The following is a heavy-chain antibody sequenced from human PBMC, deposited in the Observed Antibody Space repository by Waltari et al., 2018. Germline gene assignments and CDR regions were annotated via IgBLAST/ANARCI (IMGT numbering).Heavy chain of an antibody. Sequence: EVQLLESGGGLVQPGGSLRLSYAASGFTFSSYAMSWVRQAPGKGLEWVSAISGSGGSTYYADSVKGRFTISRDNSKNTLYLQMNSLRAEDTAVYYCAKEPRQSYCSSTSCYWGWGQGTLVTVSS. CDR1: GFTFSSYA. J-gene: IGHJ4*02. D-gene: IGHD2-2*01. CDR3: AKEPRQSYCSSTSCYWG. V-gene: IGHV3-23*01. CDR2: ISGSGGST.